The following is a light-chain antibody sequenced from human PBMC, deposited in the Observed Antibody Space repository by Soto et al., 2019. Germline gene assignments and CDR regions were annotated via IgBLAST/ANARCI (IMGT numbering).Light chain of an antibody. Sequence: QSVLTQPPSVSAAPGQKVTISYSGSNSNIGNNYVSWYQQLPGTAPKLLIYDNNKRPSGIPDRFSGSKSGTSATLGITGLQTGDEADYYCGTWDSSVSASNYVFGSGTKVTVL. CDR1: NSNIGNNY. V-gene: IGLV1-51*01. CDR3: GTWDSSVSASNYV. CDR2: DNN. J-gene: IGLJ1*01.